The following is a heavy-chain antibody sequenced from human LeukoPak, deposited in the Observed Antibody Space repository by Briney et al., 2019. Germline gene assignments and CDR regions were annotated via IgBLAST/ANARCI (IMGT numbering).Heavy chain of an antibody. Sequence: GSLRLSCAASGFTFSSYAMSWVRQAPGKGLEWVSAISGSGGSTYYADSVKGRFTISRDNSKNTLYLQMNSLRAEDTAVYYCAKDLEAGSSSWHQGDDAFDIWGQGTMVTVSS. CDR2: ISGSGGST. V-gene: IGHV3-23*01. D-gene: IGHD6-13*01. J-gene: IGHJ3*02. CDR1: GFTFSSYA. CDR3: AKDLEAGSSSWHQGDDAFDI.